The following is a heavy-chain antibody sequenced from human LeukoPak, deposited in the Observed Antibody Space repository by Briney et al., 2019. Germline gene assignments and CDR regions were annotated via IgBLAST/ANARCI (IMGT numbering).Heavy chain of an antibody. J-gene: IGHJ4*02. D-gene: IGHD3-16*02. Sequence: GGSLRLSCAASGFTFSSYEMNWVRQAPGQGLEWISYISSSGTIYYADSVKGGFTISRDNAKNSLYLEMYSLRDEDTAVYYCARDQNHYVWGTYRYNPFDYWGQGTLVTVSS. CDR3: ARDQNHYVWGTYRYNPFDY. V-gene: IGHV3-48*03. CDR1: GFTFSSYE. CDR2: ISSSGTI.